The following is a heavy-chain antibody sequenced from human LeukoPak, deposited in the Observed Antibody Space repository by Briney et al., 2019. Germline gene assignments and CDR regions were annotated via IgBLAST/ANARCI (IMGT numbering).Heavy chain of an antibody. V-gene: IGHV3-15*01. CDR1: GFTFSNAW. CDR2: IKSKPDGGTT. D-gene: IGHD4-17*01. J-gene: IGHJ4*02. Sequence: GGSLRLSCAVSGFTFSNAWMSWVRQAPGKGLEWVGRIKSKPDGGTTDYAAPVKGRFTISRDDSKNTLYLQMNSLKTEDTAVHYCTTGDYGDYGFYDYWGQGTLVTVS. CDR3: TTGDYGDYGFYDY.